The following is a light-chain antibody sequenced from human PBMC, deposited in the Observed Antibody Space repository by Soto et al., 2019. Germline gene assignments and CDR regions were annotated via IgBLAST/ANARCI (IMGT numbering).Light chain of an antibody. CDR2: GTS. CDR3: QQYGSSPGGT. Sequence: EIVLTQSPGTLSLSPGERATISCRASQSVSSSHLAWYQQKPGQAPRLLIYGTSSRATGIPDRFSGSGSGTDFTLTVSRLEPEDFAVYYCQQYGSSPGGTFGQGTKVDIK. V-gene: IGKV3-20*01. J-gene: IGKJ1*01. CDR1: QSVSSSH.